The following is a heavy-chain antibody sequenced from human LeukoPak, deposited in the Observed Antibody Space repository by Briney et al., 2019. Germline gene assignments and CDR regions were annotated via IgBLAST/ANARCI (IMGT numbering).Heavy chain of an antibody. J-gene: IGHJ4*02. D-gene: IGHD3-22*01. V-gene: IGHV1-69*13. CDR1: GGTFSSYA. CDR3: ASSLYYYDSSGYYDY. CDR2: IIPIFGTA. Sequence: SVKVSCKASGGTFSSYAISWVRQAPGQGLEWMGGIIPIFGTANYAQKFQGRVTITADGSTSTAYMELSSLRSEDTAVYYCASSLYYYDSSGYYDYWGQGTLVTVSS.